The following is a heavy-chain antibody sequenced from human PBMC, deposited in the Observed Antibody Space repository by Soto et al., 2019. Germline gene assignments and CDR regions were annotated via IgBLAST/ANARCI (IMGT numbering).Heavy chain of an antibody. CDR2: ISVDGSTT. CDR1: GFNFSTYW. Sequence: GGSLRLSCAASGFNFSTYWMHWVRQAPGKGLVWVSRISVDGSTTNYADSVKGRFTISRDNAKNTLFLQMNSLTAEDTAVYFCTRDGTAYDYIWGSYRLGLDYWGQGITVTVSS. V-gene: IGHV3-74*01. D-gene: IGHD3-16*02. J-gene: IGHJ4*02. CDR3: TRDGTAYDYIWGSYRLGLDY.